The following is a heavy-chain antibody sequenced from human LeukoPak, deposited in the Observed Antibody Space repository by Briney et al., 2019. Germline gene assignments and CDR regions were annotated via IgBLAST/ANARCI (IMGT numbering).Heavy chain of an antibody. CDR1: GFTFSSYA. CDR2: ISGSGGST. V-gene: IGHV3-23*01. CDR3: ARLLLWFGESPYYFDS. Sequence: PGGSLRLSCAASGFTFSSYAMSWVRQAPGKGLEWVSAISGSGGSTYYADSVKGRFTISRDNSRTTLYLQMNGLRAEDTAVYYCARLLLWFGESPYYFDSWGQGTLVTVSS. D-gene: IGHD3-10*01. J-gene: IGHJ4*02.